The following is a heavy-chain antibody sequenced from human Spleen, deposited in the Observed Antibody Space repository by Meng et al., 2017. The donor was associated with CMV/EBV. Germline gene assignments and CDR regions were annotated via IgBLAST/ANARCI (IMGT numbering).Heavy chain of an antibody. D-gene: IGHD2-2*01. J-gene: IGHJ4*02. CDR2: IYYSGST. Sequence: SETLSLTCTVSGGSISSSSYYWGWIRQPPGNGLEWIGSIYYSGSTYYNPSLKSRVTFSVDTSKNQFSLKLSSVTAADTAVYYCARGRLGVVPAAIFRGDLRGARPTFWDYWGQGTLVTVSS. V-gene: IGHV4-39*07. CDR3: ARGRLGVVPAAIFRGDLRGARPTFWDY. CDR1: GGSISSSSYY.